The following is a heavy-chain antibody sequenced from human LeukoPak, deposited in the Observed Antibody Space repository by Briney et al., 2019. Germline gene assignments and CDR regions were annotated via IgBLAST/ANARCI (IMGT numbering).Heavy chain of an antibody. Sequence: SETLSLTCGVSGFSISSGYYWGWIRQTPGKGLEWIGSIYHSGSTYYNPSLKSRLTISLDTSKNQFSLKLNSVTAADTAVYYCAGKHYYDPSGYFYVDYWGQGTLVTVSS. J-gene: IGHJ4*02. D-gene: IGHD3-22*01. V-gene: IGHV4-38-2*01. CDR2: IYHSGST. CDR1: GFSISSGYY. CDR3: AGKHYYDPSGYFYVDY.